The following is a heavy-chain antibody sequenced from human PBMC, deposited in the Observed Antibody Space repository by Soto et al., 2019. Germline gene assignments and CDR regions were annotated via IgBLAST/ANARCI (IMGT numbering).Heavy chain of an antibody. CDR1: GFTFSSYG. D-gene: IGHD2-15*01. J-gene: IGHJ4*02. V-gene: IGHV3-30*18. CDR3: AKVRLEYCSGGSCYYFDY. CDR2: ISYDGSNK. Sequence: GSLRLSCAASGFTFSSYGMHWVRQAPGKGLEWVAVISYDGSNKYYADSVKGRFTISRDNSKNTLYLQMNSLRAEDTAVYYCAKVRLEYCSGGSCYYFDYWGQGTLVTVSS.